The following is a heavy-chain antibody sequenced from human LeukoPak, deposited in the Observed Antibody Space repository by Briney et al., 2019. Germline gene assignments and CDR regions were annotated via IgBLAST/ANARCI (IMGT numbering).Heavy chain of an antibody. V-gene: IGHV3-48*03. J-gene: IGHJ4*02. CDR2: ISSGGSTI. CDR3: ARDPNYGSGSYADY. Sequence: GGSLRLSCAASEFTFSNYEMNWVRQAPGKGLEWVSYISSGGSTIYYADSVKDRFTISRDNAKHSLYLQMNSLRAEDTAVYYCARDPNYGSGSYADYWGQGTLVTVSS. D-gene: IGHD3-10*01. CDR1: EFTFSNYE.